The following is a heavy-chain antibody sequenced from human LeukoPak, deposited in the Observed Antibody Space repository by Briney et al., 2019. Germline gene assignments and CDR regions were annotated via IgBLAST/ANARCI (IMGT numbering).Heavy chain of an antibody. CDR3: ARASELLVVPAAIDAFDI. D-gene: IGHD2-2*01. CDR2: IYYSGST. CDR1: GGSISSGDYY. V-gene: IGHV4-30-4*08. Sequence: PSQTLSLTXTVSGGSISSGDYYWSWIRQPPGKGLGCIGYIYYSGSTYYNPSFKSRATISVDTSKNKFSLKLSSVTAADTAVYYCARASELLVVPAAIDAFDIWGQGTMVTVSS. J-gene: IGHJ3*02.